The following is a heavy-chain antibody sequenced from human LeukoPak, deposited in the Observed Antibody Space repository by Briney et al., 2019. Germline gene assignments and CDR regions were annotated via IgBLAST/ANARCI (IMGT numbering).Heavy chain of an antibody. CDR1: GGSISSGGYY. J-gene: IGHJ4*02. CDR2: IYYSGST. Sequence: SETLSLTCTVSGGSISSGGYYWSWIRQHPGKGLEWIGYIYYSGSTYYNPSLKSRVTISVDTSKSQFSLKLSSVTAADTAVYYCARYYSGSGSYSVYFDYWGQGTLVTVSS. D-gene: IGHD3-10*01. V-gene: IGHV4-31*03. CDR3: ARYYSGSGSYSVYFDY.